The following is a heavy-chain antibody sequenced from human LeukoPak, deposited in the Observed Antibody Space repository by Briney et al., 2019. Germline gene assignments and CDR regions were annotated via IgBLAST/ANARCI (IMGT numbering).Heavy chain of an antibody. V-gene: IGHV3-23*01. CDR1: GFAFSSYA. J-gene: IGHJ4*02. CDR3: ATKGRNYDFWSGSSNFDY. CDR2: ISGSTGNT. D-gene: IGHD3-3*01. Sequence: PGGSLRLSCAASGFAFSSYAMSWVRQAPGKGLEWVSSISGSTGNTYYADSVKGRLIISRANSKNTLYLQMNSLRAEDTAVYYCATKGRNYDFWSGSSNFDYWGQGILVTVSS.